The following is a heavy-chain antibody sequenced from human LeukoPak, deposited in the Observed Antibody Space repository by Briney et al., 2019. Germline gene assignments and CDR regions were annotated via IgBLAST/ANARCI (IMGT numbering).Heavy chain of an antibody. CDR1: GGTFSSYA. V-gene: IGHV1-69*13. CDR2: IIPIFGTA. CDR3: ARGSIVVVPEENYGMDV. Sequence: ASVKVSCKASGGTFSSYAISWVRQAPGQGLEWMGGIIPIFGTANYAQKFQGRVTITADESTSTAYMELSSLRSEDTAVYYCARGSIVVVPEENYGMDVWGQGTTVTVSS. D-gene: IGHD2-2*01. J-gene: IGHJ6*02.